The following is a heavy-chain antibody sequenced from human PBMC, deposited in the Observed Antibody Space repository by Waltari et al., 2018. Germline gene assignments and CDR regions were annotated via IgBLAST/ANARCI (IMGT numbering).Heavy chain of an antibody. D-gene: IGHD6-19*01. V-gene: IGHV4-39*01. J-gene: IGHJ4*02. CDR2: ISYSGTT. CDR3: VRPGSSVGWYYFDY. Sequence: QLQLQESGPGLVKPSETLPLTCTVSGDSISGSHHYWGWIRQPPGQGLEWIGSISYSGTTYCNPSLKSRVTMSVDTSKNQFSLNLSSVTAADTAVFYCVRPGSSVGWYYFDYWGQGTLVTVSS. CDR1: GDSISGSHHY.